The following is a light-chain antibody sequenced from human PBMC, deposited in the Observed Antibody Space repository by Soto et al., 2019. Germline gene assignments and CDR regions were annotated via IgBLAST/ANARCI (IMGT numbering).Light chain of an antibody. CDR2: KAS. Sequence: IQMTQSPSSLSASVGDRVTITCRASQGIRNDLGWYQQKPGKAPKHLIYKASTLKSGVPSRFSGSGSGTEFTLTISSLQPDDFATYYCQHYNSYSEAFGQGTKVDIK. CDR1: QGIRND. J-gene: IGKJ1*01. CDR3: QHYNSYSEA. V-gene: IGKV1-17*01.